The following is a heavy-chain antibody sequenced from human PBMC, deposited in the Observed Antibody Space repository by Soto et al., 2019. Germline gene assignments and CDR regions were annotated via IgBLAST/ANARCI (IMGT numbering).Heavy chain of an antibody. CDR2: ISYDGSNK. Sequence: QVQLVESGGGVVQPGRSLRLSCAASGFTFSSYAMHWVRQAPGKGLEWVAVISYDGSNKYYADSVKGRFTISRDNSKNTLYLQMNSLRAEDTAVYYCARDEKQWLVLFLGYWGQGTLVTVSS. D-gene: IGHD6-19*01. V-gene: IGHV3-30-3*01. J-gene: IGHJ4*02. CDR1: GFTFSSYA. CDR3: ARDEKQWLVLFLGY.